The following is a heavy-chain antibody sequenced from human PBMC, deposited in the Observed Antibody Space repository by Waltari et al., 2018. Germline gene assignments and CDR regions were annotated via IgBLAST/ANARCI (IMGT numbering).Heavy chain of an antibody. CDR3: ASDYYDFGRGRIN. Sequence: EVQLVESGGGLVQPGGSLRLSCAASGFTFSSYSMNWVRQAPGKGLEWVSYISSSSSTIYYADSVKCRFTIARDNAKNSLYLQMNSLRAEDTAVYYWASDYYDFGRGRINWGQGTLVTVSS. D-gene: IGHD3-3*01. CDR2: ISSSSSTI. CDR1: GFTFSSYS. J-gene: IGHJ4*02. V-gene: IGHV3-48*04.